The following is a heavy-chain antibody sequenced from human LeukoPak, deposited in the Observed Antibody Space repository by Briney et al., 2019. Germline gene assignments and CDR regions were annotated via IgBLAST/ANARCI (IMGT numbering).Heavy chain of an antibody. V-gene: IGHV1-24*01. Sequence: ASVKVSCRVSGYSLSDLSIHWVRHVPGKGLEWMGGFEPEEGEHGETIYAQKFEGRLTLTEDTATDTAYMELVSLTSADTAVYYCATHRLEIYALHIWGQGTVVPVSS. CDR3: ATHRLEIYALHI. J-gene: IGHJ3*02. D-gene: IGHD1-1*01. CDR2: FEPEEGEHGET. CDR1: GYSLSDLS.